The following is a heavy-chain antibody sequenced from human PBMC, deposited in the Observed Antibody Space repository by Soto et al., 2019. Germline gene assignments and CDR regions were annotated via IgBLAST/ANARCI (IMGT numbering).Heavy chain of an antibody. Sequence: QLVETGGGLVQPGGSLRLSCAASGNTFSSYWMHWVRQTPAKGLEWLSLIWPDGTNTKYADSVRGRFTISRDNARDTVFLQMNSLTAEDTAVYYCVAGFQSHLYNWLHPWGQGTLVTVSS. J-gene: IGHJ5*02. CDR1: GNTFSSYW. CDR2: IWPDGTNT. CDR3: VAGFQSHLYNWLHP. D-gene: IGHD3-10*01. V-gene: IGHV3-74*03.